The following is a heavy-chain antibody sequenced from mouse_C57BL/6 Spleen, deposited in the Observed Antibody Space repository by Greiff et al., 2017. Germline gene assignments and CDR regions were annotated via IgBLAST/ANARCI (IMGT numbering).Heavy chain of an antibody. Sequence: LQESGPGLVQPSQSLSITCTVSGFSLTSYGVTWVRQSPGKGLEWLGVIWRGGSTDYNAAFMSRLSITKDNSKIQVIVKMNSLQADDTAIYYCAKNREGSSYARDYWGQGTSVTVSS. V-gene: IGHV2-5*01. J-gene: IGHJ4*01. CDR1: GFSLTSYG. CDR3: AKNREGSSYARDY. CDR2: IWRGGST. D-gene: IGHD1-1*01.